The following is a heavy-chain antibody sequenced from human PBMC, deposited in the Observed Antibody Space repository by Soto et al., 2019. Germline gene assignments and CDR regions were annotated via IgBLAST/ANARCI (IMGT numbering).Heavy chain of an antibody. V-gene: IGHV3-15*07. J-gene: IGHJ4*02. Sequence: EVQLVESGGGLVKPGGSLRLSCAAYGFTFSNAWMNWVRQAPGKGLEWVGRIKSKTDGGTTDYAAPVKGRFTISRDYSKDTMYLQMSSLKTDETAVYYCTTEQIVVVTASNWSLFKPDYWGQGTLGTVCS. CDR3: TTEQIVVVTASNWSLFKPDY. CDR1: GFTFSNAW. D-gene: IGHD2-21*02. CDR2: IKSKTDGGTT.